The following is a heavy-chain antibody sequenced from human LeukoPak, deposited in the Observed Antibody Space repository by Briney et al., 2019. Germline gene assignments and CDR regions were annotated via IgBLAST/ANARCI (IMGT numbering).Heavy chain of an antibody. CDR1: GGTFSSYA. CDR3: PSALYSRSWSPQALDY. V-gene: IGHV1-69*05. CDR2: IIPIFGTA. D-gene: IGHD6-13*01. J-gene: IGHJ4*02. Sequence: ASVKVSCKASGGTFSSYAISWVRQAPGQGLEWMGGIIPIFGTANYAQKFQGRVTITTDESTSTAYMELSSLRSEDTAVYYCPSALYSRSWSPQALDYWGQGTLVTVSS.